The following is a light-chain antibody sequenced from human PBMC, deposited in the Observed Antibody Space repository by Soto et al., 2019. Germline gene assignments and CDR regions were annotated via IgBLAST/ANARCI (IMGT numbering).Light chain of an antibody. J-gene: IGKJ1*01. CDR2: AAS. Sequence: IVMTQSPATLSVSPGERATLSCRASQSVNSNLAWYQQKPGQAPRLLIYAASTRATGIPARFSGSGSGTEFTLTISSLQSEDFAVYYCQHYNNWPPWTFGQGTKVEI. CDR3: QHYNNWPPWT. V-gene: IGKV3-15*01. CDR1: QSVNSN.